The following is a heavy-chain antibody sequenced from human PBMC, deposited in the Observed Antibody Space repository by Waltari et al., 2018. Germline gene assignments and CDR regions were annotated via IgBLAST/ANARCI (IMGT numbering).Heavy chain of an antibody. CDR2: INHSGST. Sequence: QVQLQQWGAGLLKPSEPLSLTCAVYGGSFSGYYWRWIRQPPGKGLEWIGEINHSGSTNYNPSLKSRVTISVDTSKNQFSLKLSSVTAADTAVYYCASRYSYGPGWFDPWGQGTLVTVSS. CDR3: ASRYSYGPGWFDP. D-gene: IGHD5-18*01. J-gene: IGHJ5*02. V-gene: IGHV4-34*01. CDR1: GGSFSGYY.